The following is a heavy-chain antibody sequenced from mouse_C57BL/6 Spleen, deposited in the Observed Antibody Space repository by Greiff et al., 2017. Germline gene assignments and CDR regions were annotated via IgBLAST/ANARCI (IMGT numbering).Heavy chain of an antibody. CDR3: ARPRDGYWDYYAMDY. J-gene: IGHJ4*01. V-gene: IGHV4-1*01. Sequence: EVMLVESGGGLVQPGGSLKLSCAASGIDFSRYWMSWVRRAPGKGLEWIGEINPDSSTINYAPSLKDKFIISRDNAKNTLYLQMSKVRSEDTALYYCARPRDGYWDYYAMDYWGQGTSVTVSS. CDR1: GIDFSRYW. D-gene: IGHD2-3*01. CDR2: INPDSSTI.